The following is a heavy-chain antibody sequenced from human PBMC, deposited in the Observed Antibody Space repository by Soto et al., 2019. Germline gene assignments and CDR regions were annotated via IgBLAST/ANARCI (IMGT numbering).Heavy chain of an antibody. Sequence: QVQLVQSGAEVKKPGASVKVSCKASGYTFTNFGISWVRQAPGQGLEWMGWISAYNGNTNYAQNFQGRVTMNPDAATSTAYMELRRLRSAGTAVYYGARGGTPIDDWRQGTLGTVSS. CDR1: GYTFTNFG. CDR2: ISAYNGNT. V-gene: IGHV1-18*01. D-gene: IGHD3-16*01. J-gene: IGHJ4*02. CDR3: ARGGTPIDD.